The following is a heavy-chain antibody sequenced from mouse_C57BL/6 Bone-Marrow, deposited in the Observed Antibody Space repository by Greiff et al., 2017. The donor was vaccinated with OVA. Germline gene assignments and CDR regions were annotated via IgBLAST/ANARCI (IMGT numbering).Heavy chain of an antibody. CDR2: IDPSDSYT. J-gene: IGHJ1*03. Sequence: QVQLQQSGAELVRPGTSVKLSCKASGYTFTSYWMHWVKQRPGQGLEWIGVIDPSDSYTNYNQKFKGKATLTVDTSSSTAYMQLSSLTSEDSAVYYCAPLITTAPDVWGTGTTVTVAS. CDR1: GYTFTSYW. D-gene: IGHD1-1*01. V-gene: IGHV1-59*01. CDR3: APLITTAPDV.